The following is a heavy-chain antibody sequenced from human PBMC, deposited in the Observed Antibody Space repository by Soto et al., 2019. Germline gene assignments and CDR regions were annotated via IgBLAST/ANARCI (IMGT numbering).Heavy chain of an antibody. J-gene: IGHJ4*02. CDR1: GFAFSSYA. CDR2: ISGSGGST. V-gene: IGHV3-23*01. Sequence: PGRSLRVSCAASGFAFSSYAMSWVRQAPGKGLEWVSAISGSGGSTYYADSVKGGLTISRDNSNNTLYLQMNSLRAEDTAVYYWAKDQDYGDFDYWGQGPRVTVSS. CDR3: AKDQDYGDFDY. D-gene: IGHD4-17*01.